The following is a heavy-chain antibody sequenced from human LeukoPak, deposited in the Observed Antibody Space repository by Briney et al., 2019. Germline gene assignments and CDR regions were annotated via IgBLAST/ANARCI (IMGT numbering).Heavy chain of an antibody. CDR2: IIPIFGTA. Sequence: ASVKVSCKASGGTFSSYAISWVRQAPRQGLEWMGGIIPIFGTANYAQKFQGRVTITADESTSTAYMELSSLRSEDTAVYYCARDIGEYYDFWSGYWYYFDYWGQGTLVTVSS. D-gene: IGHD3-3*01. V-gene: IGHV1-69*13. CDR1: GGTFSSYA. J-gene: IGHJ4*02. CDR3: ARDIGEYYDFWSGYWYYFDY.